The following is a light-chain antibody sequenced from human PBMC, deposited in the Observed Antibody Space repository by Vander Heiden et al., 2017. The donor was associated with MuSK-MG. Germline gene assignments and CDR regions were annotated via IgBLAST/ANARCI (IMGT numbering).Light chain of an antibody. CDR3: QQCYSAPA. CDR2: GAS. V-gene: IGKV1-39*01. Sequence: DIQMTQSPSSLSVSVGDRVTIPCRASESISPYLNWYQQTPGKAPKLLIYGASKLHSGVPSRVRGSGCGTDFTLTSSGLHPEDSATYCGQQCYSAPAFGQGTKVEIK. CDR1: ESISPY. J-gene: IGKJ1*01.